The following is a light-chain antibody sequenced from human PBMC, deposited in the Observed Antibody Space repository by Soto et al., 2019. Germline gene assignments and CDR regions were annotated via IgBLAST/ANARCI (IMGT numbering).Light chain of an antibody. CDR1: SSDVGSYNL. CDR2: EGS. V-gene: IGLV2-14*02. J-gene: IGLJ1*01. Sequence: QSALTQPASVSGSPGQSITISCTGTSSDVGSYNLVSWYQQHPGKAPKLMIYEGSKRPSGVSNRFSGSKSGNTASLTISGLQVEDEAEYYCGSYTGSITYVFGTGTRSPS. CDR3: GSYTGSITYV.